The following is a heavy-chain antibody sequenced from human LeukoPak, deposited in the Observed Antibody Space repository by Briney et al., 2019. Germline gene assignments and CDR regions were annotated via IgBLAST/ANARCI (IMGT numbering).Heavy chain of an antibody. Sequence: GGSLRLSCAASGFTFSSYSMNWVRQAPGKGLEWVSSISSSSSYIYYADSVKGRFTISRDNAKNSLYLQMSSLRAEDTAVYYCARASSGYNAFDIWGQGTMVTVSS. J-gene: IGHJ3*02. V-gene: IGHV3-21*01. CDR1: GFTFSSYS. CDR3: ARASSGYNAFDI. CDR2: ISSSSSYI. D-gene: IGHD3-22*01.